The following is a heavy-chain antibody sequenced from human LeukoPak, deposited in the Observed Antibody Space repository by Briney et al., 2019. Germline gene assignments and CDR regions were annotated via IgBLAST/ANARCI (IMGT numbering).Heavy chain of an antibody. V-gene: IGHV3-23*01. J-gene: IGHJ4*02. Sequence: GGSLRLSCAASGFTFSSYGMSWVRQAPGKGLEWVSAISGSGGSTYYADSVKGRFTISRDNSKNTLYLQMNSLRAEDTAVYYCAKPGYYGSGSTHFDYWGQGTLVTVSS. CDR3: AKPGYYGSGSTHFDY. CDR2: ISGSGGST. D-gene: IGHD3-10*01. CDR1: GFTFSSYG.